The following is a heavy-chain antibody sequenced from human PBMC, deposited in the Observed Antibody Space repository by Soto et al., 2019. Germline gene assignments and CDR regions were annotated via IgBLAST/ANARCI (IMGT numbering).Heavy chain of an antibody. CDR3: ATLERDNSDSKY. V-gene: IGHV3-15*07. J-gene: IGHJ4*02. Sequence: GGSRRLSWATSRFVFTTAWMNWFRQAPWKGLEWVGRIKTKTDGETTDYAPPVKGRFTISRDDSISTLYLHMNSLGPEDTAVYYCATLERDNSDSKYWVQG. CDR1: RFVFTTAW. CDR2: IKTKTDGETT. D-gene: IGHD1-1*01.